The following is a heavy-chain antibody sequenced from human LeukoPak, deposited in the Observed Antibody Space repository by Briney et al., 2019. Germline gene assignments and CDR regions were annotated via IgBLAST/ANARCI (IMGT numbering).Heavy chain of an antibody. CDR2: ISYDGSNK. J-gene: IGHJ3*02. CDR3: AKVWDYYDSSGYWAAFDI. Sequence: GGSLRLSCAASGFTFSSYGMHWVRQAPGKGLEWVAVISYDGSNKYNADSVKGRFTISRDNSKNTLYLQMNSLRAEDTAVYYCAKVWDYYDSSGYWAAFDIWGQGTMVTVSS. CDR1: GFTFSSYG. D-gene: IGHD3-22*01. V-gene: IGHV3-30*18.